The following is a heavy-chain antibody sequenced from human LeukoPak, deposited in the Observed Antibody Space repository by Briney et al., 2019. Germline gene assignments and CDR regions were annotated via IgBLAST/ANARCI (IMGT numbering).Heavy chain of an antibody. CDR2: MNPNSGNT. CDR3: ARALSWTTESYYYMDV. V-gene: IGHV1-8*01. D-gene: IGHD3/OR15-3a*01. J-gene: IGHJ6*03. Sequence: ASVKVSCKASGYTFTSYDMNWVRQATGQGLEWMGWMNPNSGNTGYAQKFQGRVTMTKNTSTTTAYMELSSLRSEDTAVYYCARALSWTTESYYYMDVWGKGTTVTVSS. CDR1: GYTFTSYD.